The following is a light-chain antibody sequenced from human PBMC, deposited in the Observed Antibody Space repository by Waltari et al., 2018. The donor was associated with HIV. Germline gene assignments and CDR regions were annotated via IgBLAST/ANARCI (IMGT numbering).Light chain of an antibody. CDR2: RAS. CDR1: QTLFYGPDNKNH. CDR3: QQSYTTPLT. J-gene: IGKJ3*01. Sequence: DIVLTQSPDSLTVSLGEGASVSCRSSQTLFYGPDNKNHLAWYQQKAGQSPKLLISRASVLQPGVADRFSGSGSGTNFTLTISSVQAEDVAIYYCQQSYTTPLTFGPGTRV. V-gene: IGKV4-1*01.